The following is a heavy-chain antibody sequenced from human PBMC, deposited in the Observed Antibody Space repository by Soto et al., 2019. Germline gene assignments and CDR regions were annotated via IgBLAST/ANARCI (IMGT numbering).Heavy chain of an antibody. J-gene: IGHJ3*02. CDR1: GFTFGDYA. CDR3: TIVWWRYSYGLDAFDI. CDR2: IRSKAYGGTT. Sequence: SLRLSCTASGFTFGDYAMSWVRQAPGKGLEWVGFIRSKAYGGTTEYAASVKGRFTISRDDSKSIAYLQMNSLKTEDTAVYYCTIVWWRYSYGLDAFDIWGQGTMVTVSS. V-gene: IGHV3-49*04. D-gene: IGHD5-18*01.